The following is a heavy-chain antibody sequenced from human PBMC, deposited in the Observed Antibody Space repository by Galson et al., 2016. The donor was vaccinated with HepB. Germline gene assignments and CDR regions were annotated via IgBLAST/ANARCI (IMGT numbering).Heavy chain of an antibody. D-gene: IGHD2-21*01. CDR1: GYTFTSYG. J-gene: IGHJ3*02. CDR3: ARDVGGYSWDAFNI. Sequence: QSGAEVKKPRASVKVSCKASGYTFTSYGISWVRQAPGQGLEWMGWISAYNGHTNYAQKLQGRVTMTTDTSTSTAYMDLRSLRSDDTAVYYWARDVGGYSWDAFNIWGQGTMVTVSS. CDR2: ISAYNGHT. V-gene: IGHV1-18*04.